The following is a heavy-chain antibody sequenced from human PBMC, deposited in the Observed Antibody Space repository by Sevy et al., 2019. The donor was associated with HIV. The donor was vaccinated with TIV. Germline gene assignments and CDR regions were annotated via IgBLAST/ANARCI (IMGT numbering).Heavy chain of an antibody. V-gene: IGHV1-18*01. J-gene: IGHJ3*02. D-gene: IGHD2-2*01. Sequence: ASVKVSCKASGYTFTSYGISWVRQAPGQGLEWMGWISAYNGNTNYAQKLQGRVTMTTDTSTGTAYMGLRSLRSDDTAVYYCARGGCSSTSCYEWYAFDIWGQGTMVTVSS. CDR3: ARGGCSSTSCYEWYAFDI. CDR1: GYTFTSYG. CDR2: ISAYNGNT.